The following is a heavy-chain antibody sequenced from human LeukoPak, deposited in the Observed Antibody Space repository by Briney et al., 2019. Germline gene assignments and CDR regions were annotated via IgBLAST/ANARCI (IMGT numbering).Heavy chain of an antibody. Sequence: GGSLRLSCAASGFTFSDYYMSWIRQAPGKGLEWVSYISSSGSTIYYADSVKGRFTTSRDNAKNSLYLRMNSLRAEDTAVYYCARGSDIVATIPGIDYWGQGTLVTVSS. D-gene: IGHD5-12*01. J-gene: IGHJ4*02. CDR3: ARGSDIVATIPGIDY. V-gene: IGHV3-11*01. CDR1: GFTFSDYY. CDR2: ISSSGSTI.